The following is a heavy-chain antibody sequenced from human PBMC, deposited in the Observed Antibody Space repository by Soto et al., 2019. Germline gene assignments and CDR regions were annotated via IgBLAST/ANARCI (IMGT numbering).Heavy chain of an antibody. V-gene: IGHV1-69*06. Sequence: QVQLVQSGAEVKKPGSSVKVSCKASGGTFSSYAISWVRQAPGQGLEWMGGIIPIFGTANYAQKFQGRGTITADKSTSTGYMELSSLRSEDTAVYYCARDYPPCYGGNLGDYWGQGTLVTVSS. CDR3: ARDYPPCYGGNLGDY. CDR1: GGTFSSYA. J-gene: IGHJ4*02. CDR2: IIPIFGTA. D-gene: IGHD4-17*01.